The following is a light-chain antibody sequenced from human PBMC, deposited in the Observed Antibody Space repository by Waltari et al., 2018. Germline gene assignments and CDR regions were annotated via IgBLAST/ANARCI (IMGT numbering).Light chain of an antibody. CDR1: SSDVGSYNV. CDR3: CSYAGSSTVV. J-gene: IGLJ2*01. CDR2: AVS. Sequence: QSALTQPASVSGSPGQSITISCTGTSSDVGSYNVVSWYQQHPGKAPNLMIYAVSKRPSGVSNRFSGSKSGNTASLTISGLQAEDEADYYCCSYAGSSTVVFGGGTKLTVL. V-gene: IGLV2-23*02.